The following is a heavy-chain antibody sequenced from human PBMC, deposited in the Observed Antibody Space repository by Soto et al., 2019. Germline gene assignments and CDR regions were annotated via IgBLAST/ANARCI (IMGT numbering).Heavy chain of an antibody. J-gene: IGHJ6*03. CDR2: MNPNSGGT. D-gene: IGHD5-12*01. V-gene: IGHV1-2*02. Sequence: QVQLVQSGAEVKKPGASVTVSCKASGYRFSDYYLHWVRQAPGQGPEWMGWMNPNSGGTKYAQKFKGRVTMTRDTSVRTAFMELNWLKSDDTAVYYCARESGEATATLDYYYFYMDVWGIGTTVTVSS. CDR3: ARESGEATATLDYYYFYMDV. CDR1: GYRFSDYY.